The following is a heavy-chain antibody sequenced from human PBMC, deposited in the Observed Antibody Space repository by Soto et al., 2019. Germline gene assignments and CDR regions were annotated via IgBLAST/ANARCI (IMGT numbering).Heavy chain of an antibody. V-gene: IGHV3-21*01. Sequence: GGSLRLSCAASGFTFSSYSMNWVRQAPGKGLEWVSSISSSSYIYYADSVKGRFTISRDNAKNSLYLQMNSLRAEDTAVYYCARSALVIYGDYTPFSYWGQGTLVTVSS. J-gene: IGHJ4*02. D-gene: IGHD4-17*01. CDR2: ISSSSYI. CDR3: ARSALVIYGDYTPFSY. CDR1: GFTFSSYS.